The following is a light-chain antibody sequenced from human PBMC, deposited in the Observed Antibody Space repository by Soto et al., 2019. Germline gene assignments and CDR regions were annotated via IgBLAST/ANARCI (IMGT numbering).Light chain of an antibody. Sequence: QSALTQPASVSGSPGQSVTISCTGTSSDVGGYNYVSWYQQHPGKAPKVMIYDVSNRPSGVSNRFSGSKSGNTASLTISGRQAEDEADYYCCSYTGSSTLGVFGTGTKLTVL. CDR1: SSDVGGYNY. J-gene: IGLJ1*01. CDR2: DVS. CDR3: CSYTGSSTLGV. V-gene: IGLV2-14*01.